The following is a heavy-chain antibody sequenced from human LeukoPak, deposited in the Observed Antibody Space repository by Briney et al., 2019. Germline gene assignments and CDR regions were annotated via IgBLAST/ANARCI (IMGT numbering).Heavy chain of an antibody. V-gene: IGHV3-23*01. D-gene: IGHD3-22*01. J-gene: IGHJ4*02. Sequence: GGSLRLSCAASGFTFSSYAMSWVRQAPGKGLEWVSAISGSGGSTYYADSVKGRFTIFRDNSKNTLYLQMNSLRAEDTAVYYCAPDYYYDSSGYQSYWGQGTLVTVSS. CDR2: ISGSGGST. CDR3: APDYYYDSSGYQSY. CDR1: GFTFSSYA.